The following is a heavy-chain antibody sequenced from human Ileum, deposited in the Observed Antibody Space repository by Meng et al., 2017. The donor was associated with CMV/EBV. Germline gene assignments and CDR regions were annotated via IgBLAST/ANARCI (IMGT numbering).Heavy chain of an antibody. J-gene: IGHJ6*02. V-gene: IGHV3-74*01. CDR1: GFTFTSYW. CDR3: VRTKYSSTYGGVDV. CDR2: INGDGITT. D-gene: IGHD6-6*01. Sequence: GESLKISCAASGFTFTSYWMHWVRQAPGKGLVWVSRINGDGITTTYADSVKGRFTISRDNAKNTPFLQMNSLRIEDTAVYYCVRTKYSSTYGGVDVWGQGTTVTVSS.